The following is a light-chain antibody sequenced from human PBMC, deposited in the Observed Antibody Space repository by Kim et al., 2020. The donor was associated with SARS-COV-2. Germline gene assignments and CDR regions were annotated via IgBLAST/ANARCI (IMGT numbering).Light chain of an antibody. V-gene: IGLV4-69*01. J-gene: IGLJ3*02. CDR1: SGHSSYA. Sequence: SVKLTCTLSSGHSSYATAWHQQPPEKGPRYLMKLDNDGRHIKGDGIPDRFSGSSSGAERYLTISSRQSEDEADYYRQTWGTGIRVFGGGTQLTVL. CDR3: QTWGTGIRV. CDR2: LDNDGRH.